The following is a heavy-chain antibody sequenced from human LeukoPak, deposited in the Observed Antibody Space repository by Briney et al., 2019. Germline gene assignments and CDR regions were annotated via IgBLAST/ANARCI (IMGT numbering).Heavy chain of an antibody. CDR1: GGTFSSYA. J-gene: IGHJ6*02. D-gene: IGHD3-10*01. Sequence: SVTVSCKASGGTFSSYAISWVRQAPGQGLEWMGGIIPIFGTANYAQKFQGRVTITADESTSTAYMELSSLRSEDTAVYYCARRQLWFGELSNYYYYGMDVWGQGTTVTVSS. CDR2: IIPIFGTA. CDR3: ARRQLWFGELSNYYYYGMDV. V-gene: IGHV1-69*13.